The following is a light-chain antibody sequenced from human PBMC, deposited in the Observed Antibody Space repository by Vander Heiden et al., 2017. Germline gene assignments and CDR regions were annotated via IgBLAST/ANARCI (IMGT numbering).Light chain of an antibody. J-gene: IGLJ3*02. CDR3: QSYDSSLSGSV. CDR2: GNS. V-gene: IGLV1-40*01. Sequence: QSALTQPPSVSRAPGQRVPISCTGGSSNIGAVDDVHWYQQLPGTAPKLLIYGNSNRPSGVPDRFSGSKSGTSASLAITGLQAEDEADYYCQSYDSSLSGSVFGGGTKLTVL. CDR1: SSNIGAVDD.